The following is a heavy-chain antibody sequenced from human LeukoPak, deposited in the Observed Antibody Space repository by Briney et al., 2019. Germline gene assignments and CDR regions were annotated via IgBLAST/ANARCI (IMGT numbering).Heavy chain of an antibody. CDR2: ISYDESNK. CDR1: GFTFSSYA. J-gene: IGHJ5*02. Sequence: GGSLRLSCAASGFTFSSYAMHWVRQAPGKGLEWVAVISYDESNKYYADSVKGRFTISRDNSKNTLYLQRYSLRAEDTAVYYCASSRYDFQNWFDPWGQGTPVTVSS. D-gene: IGHD3-3*01. V-gene: IGHV3-30-3*01. CDR3: ASSRYDFQNWFDP.